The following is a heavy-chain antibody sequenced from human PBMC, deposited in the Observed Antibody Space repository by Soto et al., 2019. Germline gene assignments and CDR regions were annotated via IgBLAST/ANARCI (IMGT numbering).Heavy chain of an antibody. CDR1: GYTCTNYG. V-gene: IGHV1-18*01. J-gene: IGHJ6*03. CDR2: ISAHHGNT. D-gene: IGHD2-15*01. Sequence: SVKVSSKASGYTCTNYGISWVRQAPGQGLEWMGWISAHHGNTNYAQKRQGRVTMTTDTSTSTAYMELRRLRSDDTAVYYCARKGYCSGGSCPLDYYYMDVWGKGATVTVSS. CDR3: ARKGYCSGGSCPLDYYYMDV.